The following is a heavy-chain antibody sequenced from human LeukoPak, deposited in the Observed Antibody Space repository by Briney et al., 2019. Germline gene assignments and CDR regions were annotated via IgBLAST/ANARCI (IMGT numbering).Heavy chain of an antibody. D-gene: IGHD3-16*01. CDR3: VRDIYDDNN. Sequence: TTSETLSLTCTVSGYSISNAYNWGWIRQPPGKGLEWVGSIYHSGGTHYNESLKSRVTISLDTSKNQFSLNLNSVTAADTAVYYCVRDIYDDNNWGQGTLVTVSS. J-gene: IGHJ4*02. CDR1: GYSISNAYN. V-gene: IGHV4-38-2*02. CDR2: IYHSGGT.